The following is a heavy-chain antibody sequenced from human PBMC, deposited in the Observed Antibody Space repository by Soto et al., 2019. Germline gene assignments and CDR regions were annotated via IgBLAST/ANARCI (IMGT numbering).Heavy chain of an antibody. Sequence: SETLSLTCTFSVGSVRGYYWTCIQHPPGKGLEWIGYIYYTGRTKYNPSLKSRVAISVDTSENQFSLKLSSVTAADTAVYYCAIVVSSYGHRYFDSWGERTLVLVSS. CDR3: AIVVSSYGHRYFDS. J-gene: IGHJ4*02. D-gene: IGHD3-16*02. V-gene: IGHV4-59*02. CDR1: VGSVRGYY. CDR2: IYYTGRT.